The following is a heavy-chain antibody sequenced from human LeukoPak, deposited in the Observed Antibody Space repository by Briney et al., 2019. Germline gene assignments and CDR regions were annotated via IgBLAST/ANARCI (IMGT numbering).Heavy chain of an antibody. V-gene: IGHV4-4*07. CDR3: ATDDYDSAVYSY. CDR1: GGSIRSSY. CDR2: IYTSGST. D-gene: IGHD3-22*01. J-gene: IGHJ4*02. Sequence: PSETLSLTCTVSGGSIRSSYWSWFRQPAGKGLEWIGRIYTSGSTNYNPSLKSRVTMSLDTSKNHFSLNLRSVTAADTAVYFCATDDYDSAVYSYWGQGTLVTVPS.